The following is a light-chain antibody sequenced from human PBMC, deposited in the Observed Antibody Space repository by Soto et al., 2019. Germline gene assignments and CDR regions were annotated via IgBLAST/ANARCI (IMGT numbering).Light chain of an antibody. J-gene: IGKJ4*01. CDR3: QQYESYSPLT. V-gene: IGKV1-5*01. Sequence: DIQMTQSPSILSASVGDRVTITCRASQSIRSWLAWYQQKPGKAPKLLIYDAYSLESRVPSRFSGRRSGTEFTLTIAGLQPEDFATYYCQQYESYSPLTFGGGTKVDI. CDR2: DAY. CDR1: QSIRSW.